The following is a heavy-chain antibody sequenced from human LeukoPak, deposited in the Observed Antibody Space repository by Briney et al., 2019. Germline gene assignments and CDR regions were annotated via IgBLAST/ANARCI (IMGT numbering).Heavy chain of an antibody. Sequence: PSETLSLTCTVSGGSISSYYWSWIRQPPGKGLEWIGYIYYSGSTNYNPSLKSRVTISVDTSKNQFSLKLSSVTAADTAVYYCARRPRKYNWNEGSWFDPWGQGTLVTVSS. D-gene: IGHD1-1*01. V-gene: IGHV4-59*12. CDR2: IYYSGST. CDR3: ARRPRKYNWNEGSWFDP. J-gene: IGHJ5*02. CDR1: GGSISSYY.